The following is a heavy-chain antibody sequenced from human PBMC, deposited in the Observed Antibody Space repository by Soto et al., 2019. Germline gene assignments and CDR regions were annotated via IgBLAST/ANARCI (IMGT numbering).Heavy chain of an antibody. CDR2: IKSKTDGGTT. Sequence: GGSLRLSCAASGFTFSNAWMNWVRQAPGKGLEWVGRIKSKTDGGTTDYAAPVKGRFTISRDDSKNTLYLQMNSLKTEDTAVYYCTTRLLWFGELSSYYYYGMDVWGQGTTVTVSS. CDR3: TTRLLWFGELSSYYYYGMDV. V-gene: IGHV3-15*07. CDR1: GFTFSNAW. D-gene: IGHD3-10*01. J-gene: IGHJ6*02.